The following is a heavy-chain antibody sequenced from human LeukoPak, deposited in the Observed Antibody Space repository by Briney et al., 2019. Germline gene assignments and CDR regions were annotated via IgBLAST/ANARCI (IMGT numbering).Heavy chain of an antibody. J-gene: IGHJ4*02. V-gene: IGHV1-2*02. Sequence: ASVKVSCKASGYTFTDYYMHWVRHAPGQGLEWMGWIIPNSGGTNYAQNFQGRVTMTRDTSISTAYMELTSLRSDDTALYYCARTLTGGRGGYFDYWGQGTLVTVSS. CDR3: ARTLTGGRGGYFDY. CDR2: IIPNSGGT. D-gene: IGHD3-9*01. CDR1: GYTFTDYY.